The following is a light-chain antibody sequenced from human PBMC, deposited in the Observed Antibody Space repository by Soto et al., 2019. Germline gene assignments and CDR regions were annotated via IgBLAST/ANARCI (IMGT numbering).Light chain of an antibody. J-gene: IGKJ1*01. Sequence: DVQMTQSPSTLSASVGDSVTITCQASQSIAASLAWYQLKPGEAPKLLIYDVSNLESGVPSRFSGSGSGTEFSLTIRSLHPDDFATYYCQQYDYSRTFGQGTKVEIK. CDR3: QQYDYSRT. CDR2: DVS. V-gene: IGKV1-5*01. CDR1: QSIAAS.